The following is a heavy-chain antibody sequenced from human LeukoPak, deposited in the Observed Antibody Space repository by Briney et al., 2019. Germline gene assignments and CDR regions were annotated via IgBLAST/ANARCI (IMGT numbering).Heavy chain of an antibody. CDR3: AKGAMPYYDGSGYNYFDY. CDR1: GFTFSSYW. CDR2: MSGSGGMT. J-gene: IGHJ4*02. V-gene: IGHV3-23*01. D-gene: IGHD3-22*01. Sequence: GGSLGLSCAASGFTFSSYWMHWVRQAPGKGLEWVSAMSGSGGMTYYADSVKGRFSISRDNSKNTLHLQMNSLRAEDTAVYYCAKGAMPYYDGSGYNYFDYWGQGTPVTVSS.